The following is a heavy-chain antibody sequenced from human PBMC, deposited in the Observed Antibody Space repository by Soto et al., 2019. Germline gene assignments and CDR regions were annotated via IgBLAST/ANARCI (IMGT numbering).Heavy chain of an antibody. CDR1: GGSISSYY. CDR3: ARDQGSSSEYNWFDP. J-gene: IGHJ5*02. V-gene: IGHV4-59*01. CDR2: IYYSGST. D-gene: IGHD6-13*01. Sequence: SETLSLTCTDSGGSISSYYWSWIRQPPGKGLEWIGYIYYSGSTNYNPSLKSRVTISVDTSKNQFSLKLSSVTAADTAVYYCARDQGSSSEYNWFDPWGQGTLVTVSS.